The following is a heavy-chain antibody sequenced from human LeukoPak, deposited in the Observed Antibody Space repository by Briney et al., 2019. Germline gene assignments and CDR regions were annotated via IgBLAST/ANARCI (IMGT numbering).Heavy chain of an antibody. D-gene: IGHD2-15*01. CDR1: GGSISRSSYY. J-gene: IGHJ3*02. Sequence: KPSETLSLTCTVSGGSISRSSYYWGWIRQPPGKGLEWIGSIYYSGSTYYNPSLKSRVTISVDTSKNQFSLKLSSVTAADTAVYYCARVGGYCSGGSCYDAFDIWGQGTMVTVSS. V-gene: IGHV4-39*07. CDR3: ARVGGYCSGGSCYDAFDI. CDR2: IYYSGST.